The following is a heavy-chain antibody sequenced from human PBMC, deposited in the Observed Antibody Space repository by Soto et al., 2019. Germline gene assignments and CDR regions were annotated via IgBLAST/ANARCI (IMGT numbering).Heavy chain of an antibody. V-gene: IGHV3-73*01. CDR1: GFTFSGSA. D-gene: IGHD6-25*01. J-gene: IGHJ4*02. CDR3: TSTSGWDGDLFDY. Sequence: GGSLRLSCAASGFTFSGSAVHWVRQASGKGLEWVGRIRSRASSYATEYAGSLKGRFTISRDDSQNKAYLKMNSLKSEDAAVYYCTSTSGWDGDLFDYWGRGTLVTVSS. CDR2: IRSRASSYAT.